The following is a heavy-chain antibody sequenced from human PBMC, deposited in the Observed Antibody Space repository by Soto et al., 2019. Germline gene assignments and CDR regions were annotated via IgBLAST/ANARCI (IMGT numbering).Heavy chain of an antibody. D-gene: IGHD5-18*01. Sequence: GGSLRLSCAASGFTFSSYGMHWVRQAPGKGLEWVAVISYDGSNKYYADSVKGRFTISRDNSKNTLYLQMNSLRAEDTAVYYCARDIRGYSYGYYYYYGMDVWGQGTTVTVSS. CDR2: ISYDGSNK. J-gene: IGHJ6*02. V-gene: IGHV3-30*03. CDR3: ARDIRGYSYGYYYYYGMDV. CDR1: GFTFSSYG.